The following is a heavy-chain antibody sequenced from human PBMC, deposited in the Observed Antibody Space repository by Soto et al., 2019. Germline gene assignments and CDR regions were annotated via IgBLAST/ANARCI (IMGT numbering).Heavy chain of an antibody. CDR1: GFTFSSYG. Sequence: GGSLRLSCAASGFTFSSYGMHWVRQAPGKGLEWVAVISYDGSNKYYADSVKGRFTISRDNSKNTLYLQMNSLRAEDTAVYYCAKDRERIAAAALDYWGQGTLVTVS. V-gene: IGHV3-30*18. CDR2: ISYDGSNK. D-gene: IGHD6-13*01. CDR3: AKDRERIAAAALDY. J-gene: IGHJ4*02.